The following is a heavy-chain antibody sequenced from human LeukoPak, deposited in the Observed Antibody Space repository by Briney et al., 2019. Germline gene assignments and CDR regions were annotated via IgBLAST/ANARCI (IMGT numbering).Heavy chain of an antibody. V-gene: IGHV3-23*01. J-gene: IGHJ4*02. D-gene: IGHD3-10*01. Sequence: PGGSLRLSCAASGFMFNNYPMTWVRQTPGKGLEWVSAIRPSDGSTLYADSVMGRFTISRDSSKNTLYLQMNNLRVEDTALYYCAKLTSGWFEGFWGQGTLVTVSS. CDR2: IRPSDGST. CDR3: AKLTSGWFEGF. CDR1: GFMFNNYP.